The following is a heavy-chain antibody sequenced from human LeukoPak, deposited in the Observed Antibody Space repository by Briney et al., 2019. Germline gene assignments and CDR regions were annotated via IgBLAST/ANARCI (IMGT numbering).Heavy chain of an antibody. CDR2: ISYDGSNK. CDR3: AKVKQPKLYYYYGMDV. V-gene: IGHV3-30-3*01. D-gene: IGHD6-13*01. J-gene: IGHJ6*02. Sequence: PGRSLRLSCAASGFTFSSYAMHWVRQAPGKGLEWVAVISYDGSNKYYADSVKGRFTISRDNSKNTLYLQMNSLRAEDTAVYYCAKVKQPKLYYYYGMDVWGQGTTVTVSS. CDR1: GFTFSSYA.